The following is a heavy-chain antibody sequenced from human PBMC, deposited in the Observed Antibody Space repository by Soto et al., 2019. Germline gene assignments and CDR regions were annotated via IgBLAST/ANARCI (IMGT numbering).Heavy chain of an antibody. J-gene: IGHJ4*02. D-gene: IGHD5-12*01. Sequence: QVQLVQSGAEVKKPGASVKVSCKASGYTFTNIHWVRQAPGQRLEWMGWINAGNGETKYSQKFQDRVTITRDRSANTAYLELSSLRSEDTAVYSCTSDSGYAENWGQGTLVTLSS. CDR2: INAGNGET. V-gene: IGHV1-3*01. CDR3: TSDSGYAEN. CDR1: GYTFTN.